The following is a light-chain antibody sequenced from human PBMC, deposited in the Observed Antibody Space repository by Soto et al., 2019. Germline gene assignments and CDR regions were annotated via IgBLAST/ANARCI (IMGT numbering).Light chain of an antibody. CDR1: QSISSW. V-gene: IGKV1-5*03. Sequence: DIQMTQSPSTLSASVGDRVTITCRASQSISSWLAWYQQKPGKAPKLLIYKASSLESGVPSRFSGSGSGTEFTLTINSLQPEDFATYYCQQLNSFPLTFGGGTKVDIK. CDR2: KAS. CDR3: QQLNSFPLT. J-gene: IGKJ4*01.